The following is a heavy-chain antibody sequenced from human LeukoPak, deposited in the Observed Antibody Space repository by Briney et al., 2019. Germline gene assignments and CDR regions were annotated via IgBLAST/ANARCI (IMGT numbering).Heavy chain of an antibody. V-gene: IGHV4-38-2*02. D-gene: IGHD1-26*01. CDR2: IYHSGST. J-gene: IGHJ3*02. Sequence: PSETLSLTCTVSGYSISSGYYWGWIRQPPGKGLEWIGSIYHSGSTYYNPSLKSRVTISVDTSKNQFSLKLSSVTAADTAVYYCAGGVVGDSPDDAFDIWGQGTMVTVSS. CDR1: GYSISSGYY. CDR3: AGGVVGDSPDDAFDI.